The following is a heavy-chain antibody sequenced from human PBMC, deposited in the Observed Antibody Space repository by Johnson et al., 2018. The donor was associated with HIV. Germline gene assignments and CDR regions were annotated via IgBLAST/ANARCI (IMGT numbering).Heavy chain of an antibody. CDR2: IKQDGSEK. CDR1: GFTFSRYW. D-gene: IGHD6-19*01. V-gene: IGHV3-7*01. J-gene: IGHJ3*02. Sequence: VQLVESGGGLVQPGGSLRLSCAASGFTFSRYWMSWVRQAPGKGLEWVANIKQDGSEKYYVDSVKGRFTISRDKAKNSLYLQMNSLRAEDTAVYYCTGGWYNLAAFDIWGQGTMVTVSS. CDR3: TGGWYNLAAFDI.